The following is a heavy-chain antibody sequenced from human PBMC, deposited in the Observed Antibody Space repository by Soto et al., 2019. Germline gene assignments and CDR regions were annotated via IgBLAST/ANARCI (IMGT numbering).Heavy chain of an antibody. D-gene: IGHD2-15*01. J-gene: IGHJ6*02. Sequence: QTLSLTCVISGDSVSSSSVAWNWVRQSPSRGLEWLGRTYYRSRWYSDFAVSVRGRIVINADTSKNQFSLQLNSVTPEDTAVYFCARSEEDSDYYYYGLDVWGQGTTVTVS. CDR2: TYYRSRWYS. CDR1: GDSVSSSSVA. CDR3: ARSEEDSDYYYYGLDV. V-gene: IGHV6-1*01.